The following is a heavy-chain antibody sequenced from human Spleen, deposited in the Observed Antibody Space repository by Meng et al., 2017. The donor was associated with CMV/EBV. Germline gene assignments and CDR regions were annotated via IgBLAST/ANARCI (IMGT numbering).Heavy chain of an antibody. Sequence: GGSLRLSCAASGFTFSDYYMTWIRQAPGKGLEWVAFIRYDGSNKYYADSVKGRFTISRDNSKSTLYLQMNSLRAEDTAVYYCAKDREAAAGITYWGQGTLVTVSS. CDR2: IRYDGSNK. V-gene: IGHV3-30*02. CDR1: GFTFSDYY. CDR3: AKDREAAAGITY. D-gene: IGHD6-13*01. J-gene: IGHJ4*02.